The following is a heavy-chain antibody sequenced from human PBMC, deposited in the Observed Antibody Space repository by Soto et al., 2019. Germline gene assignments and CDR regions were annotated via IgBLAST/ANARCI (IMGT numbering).Heavy chain of an antibody. J-gene: IGHJ4*02. CDR2: INPNSGGT. CDR1: AYTFTGYY. D-gene: IGHD3-3*01. Sequence: ASVNVSCNASAYTFTGYYMHCVRQAPGQGLEWMGWINPNSGGTNYAQKFQGWVTMTRDTSISTAYMELSRLRSDDTAVYYCARGTYVFCSGYYGRLGYFDFWGQGSLVTVSS. CDR3: ARGTYVFCSGYYGRLGYFDF. V-gene: IGHV1-2*04.